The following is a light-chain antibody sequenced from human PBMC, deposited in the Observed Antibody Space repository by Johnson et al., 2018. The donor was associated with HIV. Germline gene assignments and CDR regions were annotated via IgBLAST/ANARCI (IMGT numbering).Light chain of an antibody. Sequence: QSVLTQPPSVSAAPGQKVTISCSGSSSDMGNYAVSWYQQLPGTAPRIVTYDNNKRPSGIPDRFSGSKSGTSVTLGITGLPTGAEADYYCGTWDSSLRTGFFGTGTKVTVL. V-gene: IGLV1-51*01. CDR2: DNN. CDR3: GTWDSSLRTGF. J-gene: IGLJ1*01. CDR1: SSDMGNYA.